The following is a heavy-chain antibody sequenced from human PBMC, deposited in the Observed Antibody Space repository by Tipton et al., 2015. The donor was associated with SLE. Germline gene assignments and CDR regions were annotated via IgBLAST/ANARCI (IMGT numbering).Heavy chain of an antibody. J-gene: IGHJ6*03. CDR1: GVSVSDYY. D-gene: IGHD5-18*01. CDR2: IYYSGGT. CDR3: AKGYGMGNYYYMDV. V-gene: IGHV4-59*02. Sequence: TLSLTCSVSGVSVSDYYWSWIRQPPGKRLEWIGYIYYSGGTKYSPSLKGRVTISIDRSKDQFSLKMTAVTAADTAVYYCAKGYGMGNYYYMDVWGKGTSVIVSS.